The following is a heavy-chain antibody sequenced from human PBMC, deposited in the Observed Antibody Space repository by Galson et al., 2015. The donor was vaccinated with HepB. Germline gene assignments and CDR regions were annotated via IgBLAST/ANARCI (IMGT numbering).Heavy chain of an antibody. D-gene: IGHD3-3*01. V-gene: IGHV3-23*01. CDR1: GFTFSSYA. CDR3: AKGSVVLRFLEWLPYDY. CDR2: ISGSGGST. Sequence: SLRLSCAASGFTFSSYAMSWVRQAPGKGLEWVSAISGSGGSTYYADSVKGRFTISRDNSKNTLYLQMNSLRAEDTAVYYCAKGSVVLRFLEWLPYDYWGQGTLVTVSS. J-gene: IGHJ4*02.